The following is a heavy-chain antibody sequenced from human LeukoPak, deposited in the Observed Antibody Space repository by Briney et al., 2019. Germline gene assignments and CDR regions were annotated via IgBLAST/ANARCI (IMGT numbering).Heavy chain of an antibody. V-gene: IGHV1-2*02. CDR2: INPKSGDA. J-gene: IGHJ4*02. D-gene: IGHD2-2*01. CDR1: GSTFSDYH. CDR3: ARSTRLAIVVVPTFHY. Sequence: ASVKVSCKASGSTFSDYHINWVRQASGQGPEWMGWINPKSGDASYNQAFQGRVTMTRDTSISTAYMELSRLRSDDTAVYYCARSTRLAIVVVPTFHYWGQGTLVTVSS.